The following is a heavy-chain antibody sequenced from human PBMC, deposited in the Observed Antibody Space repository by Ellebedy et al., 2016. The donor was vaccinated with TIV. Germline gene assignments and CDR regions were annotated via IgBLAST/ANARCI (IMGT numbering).Heavy chain of an antibody. CDR2: ISAYNGNT. J-gene: IGHJ5*02. Sequence: ASVKVSCKASGYTFTSYGISWVRQAPGQGLEWMGWISAYNGNTNYAQKLQGRVTMTTDTSTSTAYMELRSLRSEDTAVYYCARGLFKAVAGTWFDPWGQGTLVTVSS. V-gene: IGHV1-18*04. CDR3: ARGLFKAVAGTWFDP. D-gene: IGHD6-19*01. CDR1: GYTFTSYG.